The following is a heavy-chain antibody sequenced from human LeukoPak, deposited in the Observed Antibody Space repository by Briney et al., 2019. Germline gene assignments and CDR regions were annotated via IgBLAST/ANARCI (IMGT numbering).Heavy chain of an antibody. V-gene: IGHV3-30*03. CDR2: ISYDGNDK. CDR1: GFTFSTYG. Sequence: GGSLRLSCAASGFTFSTYGMHWVRQAPGKGLEWVAVISYDGNDKYYADSVKGRFTISRDNSKNTLYLQMNSLRAEDTAVYYCARGRTPAVTTPFDCWGQGTLVTVSS. CDR3: ARGRTPAVTTPFDC. D-gene: IGHD4-17*01. J-gene: IGHJ4*02.